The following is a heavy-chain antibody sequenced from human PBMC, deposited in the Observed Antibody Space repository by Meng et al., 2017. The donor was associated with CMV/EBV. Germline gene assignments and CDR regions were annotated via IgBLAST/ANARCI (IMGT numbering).Heavy chain of an antibody. D-gene: IGHD1-20*01. V-gene: IGHV4-34*01. J-gene: IGHJ4*02. CDR2: INHSGST. CDR1: GGSFSGYY. Sequence: SETLSLTCAVYGGSFSGYYWSWIRQPPGKGLEWIGEINHSGSTNYNPSLKNRVTISVDTSKNQFSLKLSSVTAADTAVYYCARFDNWKACFDYWGQGTLVTVSS. CDR3: ARFDNWKACFDY.